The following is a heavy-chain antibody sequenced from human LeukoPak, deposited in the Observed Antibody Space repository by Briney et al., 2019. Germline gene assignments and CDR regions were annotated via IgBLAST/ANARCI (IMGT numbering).Heavy chain of an antibody. CDR2: ISGSGGST. CDR3: AKGRGITMVRGDPFDY. D-gene: IGHD3-10*01. J-gene: IGHJ4*02. V-gene: IGHV3-23*01. CDR1: GFTFSSYG. Sequence: HPGGSLRLSCAASGFTFSSYGMSWVRQAPGKGLEWVSAISGSGGSTYYADSVKGRFTISRDNSKNTLYLQMNSLRAEDTAVYYCAKGRGITMVRGDPFDYWGQGTLVTVSS.